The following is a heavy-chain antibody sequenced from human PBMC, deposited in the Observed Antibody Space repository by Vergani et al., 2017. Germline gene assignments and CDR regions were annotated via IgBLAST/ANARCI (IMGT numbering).Heavy chain of an antibody. J-gene: IGHJ4*02. CDR1: GFTFSSYA. D-gene: IGHD2-15*01. CDR3: AKSTQIVVVVARYEG. V-gene: IGHV3-23*01. CDR2: ISGSVGST. Sequence: EVQLLESGGGLVQPGGSLRLSCAASGFTFSSYAMSWVRQAPGKGLEWVSAISGSVGSTYYADSVKGRFTISRDNSKKTLYLQMNSLRAEDTAVYYCAKSTQIVVVVARYEGWGQGTLVTVSS.